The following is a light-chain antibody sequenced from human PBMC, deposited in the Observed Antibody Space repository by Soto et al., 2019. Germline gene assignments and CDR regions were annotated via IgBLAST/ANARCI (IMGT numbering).Light chain of an antibody. J-gene: IGKJ1*01. CDR1: QSVGRSY. CDR3: QQYGSSPRT. CDR2: GTS. Sequence: EIVLTQSPGALSLSPGERATLFCRASQSVGRSYLAWYQQKPGQAPRLLIDGTSSRATGTPDRFGGSGSGTDFTLTINRLEPEDFAVYYCQQYGSSPRTFGQGTKVEIK. V-gene: IGKV3-20*01.